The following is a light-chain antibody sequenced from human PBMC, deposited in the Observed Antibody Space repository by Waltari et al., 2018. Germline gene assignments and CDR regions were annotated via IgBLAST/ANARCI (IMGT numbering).Light chain of an antibody. Sequence: SLLTQPHSVSESPGKTVTISCTRTSDSIASNYVQWYQQRPGSAPTTLIFEDNQRPSGVPDRFSGSIASSSNSASLTIAGLKTEDEALYYCQSYDSDEGVVFGGGTKLTVL. CDR2: EDN. CDR3: QSYDSDEGVV. J-gene: IGLJ2*01. CDR1: SDSIASNY. V-gene: IGLV6-57*03.